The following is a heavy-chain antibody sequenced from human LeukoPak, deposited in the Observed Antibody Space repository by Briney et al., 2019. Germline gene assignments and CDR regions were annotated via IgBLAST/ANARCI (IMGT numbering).Heavy chain of an antibody. CDR1: GYTFTGYY. CDR2: INPNSGGT. D-gene: IGHD5-24*01. J-gene: IGHJ5*02. Sequence: ASVKVSCKASGYTFTGYYMHWVRQAPGQGLEWMGWINPNSGGTTYAQKFQGRVTMTRDTSISTAYMELSRLRSDDTAVYYCARDLGDGYKDNWFDPWGQGTLVTVSS. V-gene: IGHV1-2*02. CDR3: ARDLGDGYKDNWFDP.